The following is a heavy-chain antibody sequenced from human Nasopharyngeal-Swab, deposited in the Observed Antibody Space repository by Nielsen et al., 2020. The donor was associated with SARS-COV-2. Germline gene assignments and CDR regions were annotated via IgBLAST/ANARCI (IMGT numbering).Heavy chain of an antibody. CDR3: AKEMGLVGGIANSLFDY. CDR2: ISGNTFTT. CDR1: GFTFSSYA. D-gene: IGHD3/OR15-3a*01. V-gene: IGHV3-23*01. J-gene: IGHJ4*02. Sequence: GGSLRLSCAASGFTFSSYAMSWVRQAPGKGLEWVSSISGNTFTTYYTNSVKGRFTIPRDNSKNTLSLQMNSLRAEDTAVYYCAKEMGLVGGIANSLFDYWGQRTLVTVSS.